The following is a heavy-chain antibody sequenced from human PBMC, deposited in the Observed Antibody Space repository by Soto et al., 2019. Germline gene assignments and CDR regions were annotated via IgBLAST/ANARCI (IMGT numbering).Heavy chain of an antibody. Sequence: QVQLQQWGAGLLKPSETLSLTCAVYGGSFSGYYWSWIRQPPGKGLEWIGEINHSGSTNYNPSLRGRVAISVDTSKNQYSLKLRSVTAADTAVYYCASLEAYCSGGSCYFYWGQGTLVTVSS. CDR3: ASLEAYCSGGSCYFY. J-gene: IGHJ4*02. CDR2: INHSGST. CDR1: GGSFSGYY. V-gene: IGHV4-34*01. D-gene: IGHD2-15*01.